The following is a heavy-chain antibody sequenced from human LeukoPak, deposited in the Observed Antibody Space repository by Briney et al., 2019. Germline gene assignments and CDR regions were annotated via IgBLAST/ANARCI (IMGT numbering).Heavy chain of an antibody. CDR1: GFSFSSYW. CDR2: IKQDGSDK. D-gene: IGHD4-23*01. Sequence: GGSLRLSCAASGFSFSSYWMSWVRQAPGRGLEWVANIKQDGSDKYYLTSVRGRFTISRDNAKNSLFLQMNSLRVEDTAVYYCARGGGHLDCWGQGTLVTVSS. V-gene: IGHV3-7*03. J-gene: IGHJ4*02. CDR3: ARGGGHLDC.